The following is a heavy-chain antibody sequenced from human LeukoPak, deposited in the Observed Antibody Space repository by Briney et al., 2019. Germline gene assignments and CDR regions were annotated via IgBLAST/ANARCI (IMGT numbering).Heavy chain of an antibody. CDR3: ARGGSYSSSWTDFDY. J-gene: IGHJ4*02. CDR2: ISSSGSTI. Sequence: GGSLRLSCAASGFTFSDYYMSWIRQAPGTGLEWVSYISSSGSTIYYADSVKGRFTISRDNAKNSLYLQMNSLRAEDTAVYYCARGGSYSSSWTDFDYWGQGTLVTVSS. V-gene: IGHV3-11*04. D-gene: IGHD6-13*01. CDR1: GFTFSDYY.